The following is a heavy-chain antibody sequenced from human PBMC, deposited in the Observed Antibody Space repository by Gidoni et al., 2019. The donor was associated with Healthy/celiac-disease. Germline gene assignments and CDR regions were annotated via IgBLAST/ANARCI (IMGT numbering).Heavy chain of an antibody. CDR2: IYTSGST. CDR1: GGSISSYY. D-gene: IGHD1-26*01. CDR3: ARDPAFYSGSYYGMDV. Sequence: QVQLQESGPGLVKPSATLSLTCTVSGGSISSYYWSWIRPPAGKGLEWIGRIYTSGSTNYNPSLKSRVTMSVDTSKNQFSLKLSAVTAADTAVYYCARDPAFYSGSYYGMDVWGQGTTVTVS. J-gene: IGHJ6*02. V-gene: IGHV4-4*07.